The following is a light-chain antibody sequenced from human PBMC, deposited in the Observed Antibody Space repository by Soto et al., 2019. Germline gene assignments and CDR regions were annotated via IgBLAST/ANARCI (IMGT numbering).Light chain of an antibody. Sequence: EIVLTQSPGTLSLSPGERATLSCRASQSVNNNYLAWYQQKPGQAPRLLIYGASRRATGIPYRFSGSGSGTDFTLTISRLEPEDFAVYYCQQYGSSPITFGGGTKVEIK. CDR1: QSVNNNY. V-gene: IGKV3-20*01. CDR2: GAS. J-gene: IGKJ4*01. CDR3: QQYGSSPIT.